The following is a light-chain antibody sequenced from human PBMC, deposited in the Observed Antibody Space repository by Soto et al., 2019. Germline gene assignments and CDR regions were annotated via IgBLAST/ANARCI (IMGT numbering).Light chain of an antibody. CDR2: DTS. CDR1: QSVSNN. Sequence: EIVLTQSPGTLSLSPGVRDTLSCSASQSVSNNYLAWYQQKPGQAPRLLIYDTSTRATGIPARFSGSGSGTEFTLTISSLQSEDFAVYYCQQYNNWPPITFGQGTRLEI. V-gene: IGKV3-15*01. CDR3: QQYNNWPPIT. J-gene: IGKJ5*01.